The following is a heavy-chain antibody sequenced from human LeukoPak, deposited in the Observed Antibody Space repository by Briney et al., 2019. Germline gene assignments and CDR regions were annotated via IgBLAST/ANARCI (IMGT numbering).Heavy chain of an antibody. D-gene: IGHD3-9*01. V-gene: IGHV1-2*02. CDR3: ARDNDILTGYYNTFDY. J-gene: IGHJ4*02. CDR1: GYTFTSYY. Sequence: ASVKVSCKASGYTFTSYYMHWVRQAPGQGLEWMGWINPNSGGTNYAQKFQGRVTMTRDTSISTAYMELSRLRSDDTAVYYCARDNDILTGYYNTFDYWGQGTLVTVSS. CDR2: INPNSGGT.